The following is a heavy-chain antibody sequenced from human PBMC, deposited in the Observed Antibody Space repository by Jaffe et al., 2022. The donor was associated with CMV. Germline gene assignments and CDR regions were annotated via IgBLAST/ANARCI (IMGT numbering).Heavy chain of an antibody. CDR2: ISAYNGNT. CDR3: ARDRLLPYCSGGSCYPAI. Sequence: QVQLVQSGAEVKKPGASVKVSCKASGYTFTSYGISWVRQAPGQGLEWMGWISAYNGNTNYAQKLQGRVTMTTDTSTSTAYMELRSLRSDDTAVYYCARDRLLPYCSGGSCYPAIWGQGTLVTVSS. D-gene: IGHD2-15*01. V-gene: IGHV1-18*01. J-gene: IGHJ4*02. CDR1: GYTFTSYG.